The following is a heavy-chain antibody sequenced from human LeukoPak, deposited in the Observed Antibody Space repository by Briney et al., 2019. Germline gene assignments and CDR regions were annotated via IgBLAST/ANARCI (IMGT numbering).Heavy chain of an antibody. CDR2: IYNSGST. V-gene: IGHV4-59*01. CDR1: GGSISSYY. D-gene: IGHD3-10*01. CDR3: ARETPYGSGSYPFDY. Sequence: PSETLSLTCTVSGGSISSYYWNWIRQPPGKGLEWIGYIYNSGSTNNNPSLKNRVTISVDTSKKQFSLKLSSVTAADTAVYYCARETPYGSGSYPFDYWGQGILVTVSS. J-gene: IGHJ4*02.